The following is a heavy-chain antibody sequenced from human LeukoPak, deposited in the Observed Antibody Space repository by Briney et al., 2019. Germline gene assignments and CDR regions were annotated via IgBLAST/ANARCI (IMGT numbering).Heavy chain of an antibody. CDR3: ARDRPLSGAYFY. Sequence: GGSLRLSCAVSGFTFGDYWMTWVRHPPGKGLEWVASINADGSETYYVDSMKGRFTISRDNVKNSLYLQMNSLRVEDTAVYYCARDRPLSGAYFYWGQGTLVTVSS. CDR1: GFTFGDYW. V-gene: IGHV3-7*01. CDR2: INADGSET. D-gene: IGHD1-26*01. J-gene: IGHJ4*02.